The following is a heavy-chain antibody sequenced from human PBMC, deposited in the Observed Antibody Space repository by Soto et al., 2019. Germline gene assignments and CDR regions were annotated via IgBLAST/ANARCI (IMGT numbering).Heavy chain of an antibody. CDR1: GGSISSYY. Sequence: SETLSLTCTVSGGSISSYYWSWIRQPPGKGLEWIGYIYYSGSTNYNPTLKSRVTISVDTSKNQFSLKLSSVTAADTAVYYCARVSDFWSALLPRYLYYYYYMDVWGKGTTVTVSS. CDR3: ARVSDFWSALLPRYLYYYYYMDV. V-gene: IGHV4-59*01. CDR2: IYYSGST. D-gene: IGHD3-3*01. J-gene: IGHJ6*03.